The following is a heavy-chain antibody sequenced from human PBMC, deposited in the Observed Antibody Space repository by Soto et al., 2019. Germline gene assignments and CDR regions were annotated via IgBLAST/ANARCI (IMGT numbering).Heavy chain of an antibody. CDR2: ISSSGSTI. CDR3: ARDGPRTGEDYYYYYGMDV. D-gene: IGHD7-27*01. CDR1: GFTFSSYE. J-gene: IGHJ6*02. Sequence: GGSLRLSCAASGFTFSSYEMNWVRQAPGKGLEWVSYISSSGSTIYYADSVKGRFTISRDNAKNSLYLQMNSLRAEDTAVYYCARDGPRTGEDYYYYYGMDVWGQGTTVTVSS. V-gene: IGHV3-48*03.